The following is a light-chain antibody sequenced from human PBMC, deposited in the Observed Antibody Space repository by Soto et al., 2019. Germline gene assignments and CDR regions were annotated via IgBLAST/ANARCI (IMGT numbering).Light chain of an antibody. Sequence: QSALTQPASVSGSPGQSITISCTGTSSDVGGYNYVSWYQQHPGKAPKLMIYEVNNRPSGVSNRFSGSKSDNTASLTISGLQAEDEADYDCSSYTSSSTLVVFGGGTKLTVL. V-gene: IGLV2-14*01. CDR2: EVN. CDR1: SSDVGGYNY. CDR3: SSYTSSSTLVV. J-gene: IGLJ2*01.